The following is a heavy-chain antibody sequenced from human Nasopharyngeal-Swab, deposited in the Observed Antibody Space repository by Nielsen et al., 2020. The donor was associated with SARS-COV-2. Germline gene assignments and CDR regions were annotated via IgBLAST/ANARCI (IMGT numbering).Heavy chain of an antibody. CDR1: GDSVSSGSDY. V-gene: IGHV4-61*01. CDR3: ARERGGWDSFDI. Sequence: SETLSLTCTVSGDSVSSGSDYWTWIRQPPGKGLEWMGYVYNSGSTKYNPSLKSRVTISADTSKNQFSVKLTSVTAADTAVYYCARERGGWDSFDIWGQGTLGTVSS. CDR2: VYNSGST. D-gene: IGHD3-16*01. J-gene: IGHJ3*02.